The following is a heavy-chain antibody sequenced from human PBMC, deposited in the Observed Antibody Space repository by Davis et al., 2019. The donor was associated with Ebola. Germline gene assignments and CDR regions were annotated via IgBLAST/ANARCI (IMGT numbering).Heavy chain of an antibody. CDR2: IDPSDSYT. J-gene: IGHJ4*02. V-gene: IGHV5-10-1*01. Sequence: GESLKISCKGSGYNFATYWINWVRQMPGKGLEWMGRIDPSDSYTNYSPSFQGHVTISVDKSISTAYLQWSSLKASDTAMYYCAKGYCSGGRCYSGSDYWGQGTLVTVSS. CDR1: GYNFATYW. D-gene: IGHD2-15*01. CDR3: AKGYCSGGRCYSGSDY.